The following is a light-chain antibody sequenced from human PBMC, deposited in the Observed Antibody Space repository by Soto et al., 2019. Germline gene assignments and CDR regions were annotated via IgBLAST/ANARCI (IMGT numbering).Light chain of an antibody. CDR3: QQYHSSPRT. J-gene: IGKJ1*01. CDR1: QSLTSRY. CDR2: GTS. Sequence: EIVLTQSPGTLSLSPGERATLFCRASQSLTSRYLAWYRQKPGQAPRLLIYGTSSRATGIPDRFSGSGSGTDFTLTISRLEPEDFAVYYCQQYHSSPRTFGQGTKVDIK. V-gene: IGKV3-20*01.